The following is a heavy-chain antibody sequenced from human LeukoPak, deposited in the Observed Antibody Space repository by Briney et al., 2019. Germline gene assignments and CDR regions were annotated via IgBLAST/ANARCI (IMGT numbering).Heavy chain of an antibody. J-gene: IGHJ3*02. Sequence: SETLSLTCTVCGGSISSYYWSWLRQPPGKGLEGIGYIYYSGSTNYNPSLRSRVTISVDTSKNQFSLTLSSVTSADTAVYSCSRTGVAMAYSRRRAFDIWGQGTMVTVSS. D-gene: IGHD6-13*01. CDR3: SRTGVAMAYSRRRAFDI. CDR1: GGSISSYY. V-gene: IGHV4-59*01. CDR2: IYYSGST.